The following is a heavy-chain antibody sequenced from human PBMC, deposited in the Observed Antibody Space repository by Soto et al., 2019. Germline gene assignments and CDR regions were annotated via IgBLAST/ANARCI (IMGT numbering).Heavy chain of an antibody. J-gene: IGHJ4*02. CDR3: AKGRYYDFWSGFYFDY. CDR1: GFTFSSYA. D-gene: IGHD3-3*01. CDR2: ISGSGGST. V-gene: IGHV3-23*01. Sequence: GGSLRLSCAASGFTFSSYAMSWVRQAPGKGLEWVSAISGSGGSTYYADSVKGRFTISRDNSKNTLYLKMNSLRAEDTAVYYCAKGRYYDFWSGFYFDYWGQGTLGTVSS.